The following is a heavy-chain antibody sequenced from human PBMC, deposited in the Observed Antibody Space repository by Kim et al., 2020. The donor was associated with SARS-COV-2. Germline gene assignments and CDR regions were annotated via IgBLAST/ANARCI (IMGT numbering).Heavy chain of an antibody. CDR2: IRGSGSGI. D-gene: IGHD3-10*01. CDR3: VRKTNVIQGVAVTDSFGV. CDR1: GFSLSDYS. J-gene: IGHJ3*01. V-gene: IGHV3-21*06. Sequence: GGSLRLSCAASGFSLSDYSMNWVRQSPGKGLEWVSYIRGSGSGIYYVDSVKGRFTISRDNAKNSLYLEMDSLRAEETAVYYCVRKTNVIQGVAVTDSFGVWGRGEAVTVSS.